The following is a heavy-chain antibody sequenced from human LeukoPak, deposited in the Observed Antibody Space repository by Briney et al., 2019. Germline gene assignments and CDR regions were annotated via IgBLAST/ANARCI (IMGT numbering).Heavy chain of an antibody. CDR3: AKSKVITDDYFDY. V-gene: IGHV3-23*01. Sequence: PGGSLRLSCAASGFTFSSYAMSWVRQAPGKGLEWVSSISGSGGSTYYADSVKGRFTISRDNSKNTLYLQMNSLRAEDTAVYYCAKSKVITDDYFDYWGQGTLVTVSS. D-gene: IGHD3-22*01. CDR2: ISGSGGST. J-gene: IGHJ4*02. CDR1: GFTFSSYA.